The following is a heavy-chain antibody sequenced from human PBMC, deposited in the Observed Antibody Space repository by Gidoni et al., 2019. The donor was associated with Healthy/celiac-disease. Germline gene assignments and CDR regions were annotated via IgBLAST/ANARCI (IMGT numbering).Heavy chain of an antibody. D-gene: IGHD5-12*01. CDR2: ISFDGSDK. Sequence: QVQLVESGGGVVQPGRSLSLSCPASGFPFSSYGMHWVRQAPAKGLEWVAVISFDGSDKYYADSVKGRFTISRDSSKNTLYLQMNSLRPEDTAVYYCAKGEMATMDSFDVWGQGTMVTVSS. J-gene: IGHJ3*01. CDR1: GFPFSSYG. CDR3: AKGEMATMDSFDV. V-gene: IGHV3-30*18.